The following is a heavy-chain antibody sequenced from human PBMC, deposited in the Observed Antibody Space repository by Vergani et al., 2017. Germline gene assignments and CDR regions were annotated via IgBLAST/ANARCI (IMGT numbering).Heavy chain of an antibody. Sequence: QVHLVESGGGVVQPGRSLRLSCAASGFTFSNFGLHWVRQAPGKGLEWVALISYDGNNQYYADSVKGRFTISRDISKNTLYLQMNSLRAEDTAVYFCAKDMWXGIIGTTSRNGWFDPWGQGTLVTVSS. CDR1: GFTFSNFG. J-gene: IGHJ5*02. D-gene: IGHD1-7*01. CDR3: AKDMWXGIIGTTSRNGWFDP. V-gene: IGHV3-30*18. CDR2: ISYDGNNQ.